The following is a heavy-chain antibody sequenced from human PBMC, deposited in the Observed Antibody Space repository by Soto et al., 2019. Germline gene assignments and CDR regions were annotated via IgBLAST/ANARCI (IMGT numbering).Heavy chain of an antibody. V-gene: IGHV3-23*01. CDR1: GFTFTSFA. CDR3: ATGEWLSTSYFNF. CDR2: ISCSGGTT. D-gene: IGHD3-3*01. Sequence: SGGSLRLSCAASGFTFTSFAMSWVRQAPGKGLEWVSAISCSGGTTYYADSVKGRFTVSRDNSRNTVYLQVDSLRVEDTAVYHCATGEWLSTSYFNFWGKGTMVNVSS. J-gene: IGHJ4*02.